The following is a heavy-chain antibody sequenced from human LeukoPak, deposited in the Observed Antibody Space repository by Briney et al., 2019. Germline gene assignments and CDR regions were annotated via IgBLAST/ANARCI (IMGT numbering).Heavy chain of an antibody. V-gene: IGHV3-33*06. CDR2: IWYDGSNT. CDR3: AKDDSSGYYYVGNFDY. Sequence: GGSLRLSCAAAGFTFSSYGMHWVRQAPGKRLEWVAVIWYDGSNTYYADSVKGRFTISRDNSKNTLYLQMNSLRAEDTAVYYCAKDDSSGYYYVGNFDYWGQGTLVTVSS. J-gene: IGHJ4*02. CDR1: GFTFSSYG. D-gene: IGHD3-22*01.